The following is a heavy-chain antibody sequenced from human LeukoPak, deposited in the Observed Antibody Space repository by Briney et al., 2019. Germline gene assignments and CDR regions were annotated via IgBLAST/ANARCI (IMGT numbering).Heavy chain of an antibody. J-gene: IGHJ6*02. CDR3: ARGPVEAVFGVSTED. V-gene: IGHV1-8*01. CDR2: MNPNSGNT. Sequence: ASVKVSCKASGYTFTSYNINWVRQATGQGLEWMGWMNPNSGNTGYAQKFQGRVSMTRDTSISTAYMELSSLRSEDTAVYYCARGPVEAVFGVSTEDWGQGTTVTVSS. CDR1: GYTFTSYN. D-gene: IGHD3-10*02.